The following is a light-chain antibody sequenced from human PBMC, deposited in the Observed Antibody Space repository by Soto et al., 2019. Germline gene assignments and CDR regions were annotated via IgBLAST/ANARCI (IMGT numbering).Light chain of an antibody. Sequence: EIVVTQSPATLSLSPGERATLSCRASQSINRHLAWYRQKPGQAPRLLIYDASNRATGIPARFSGSGSGTDFTLTISSLEPEDFGVYYCQQRSNWPPVTFGGGTKVEIK. CDR1: QSINRH. CDR2: DAS. J-gene: IGKJ4*01. CDR3: QQRSNWPPVT. V-gene: IGKV3-11*01.